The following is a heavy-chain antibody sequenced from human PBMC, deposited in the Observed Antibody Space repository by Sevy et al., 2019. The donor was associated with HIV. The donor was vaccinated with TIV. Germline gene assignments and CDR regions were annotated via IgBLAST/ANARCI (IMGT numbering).Heavy chain of an antibody. J-gene: IGHJ4*02. V-gene: IGHV3-64D*06. D-gene: IGHD6-19*01. Sequence: GGSLRLSCSASGFTFSSYAMHWVRQAPGKGLEYVSAISSNGGSTYYADSVKGRFTISGENSKNTLYLQMISLRAEDTAVYYCVKTSGSGWYAPTPFDYWGQGTLVTVSS. CDR1: GFTFSSYA. CDR3: VKTSGSGWYAPTPFDY. CDR2: ISSNGGST.